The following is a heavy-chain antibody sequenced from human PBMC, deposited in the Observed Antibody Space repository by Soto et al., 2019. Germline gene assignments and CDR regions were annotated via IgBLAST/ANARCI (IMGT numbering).Heavy chain of an antibody. Sequence: SETLSLTSAVSGGSISSGGYSWSWIRQPPGKGLEWIGYIYHSGSTYYNPSLKSRVTISVDRSKNQFSLKLSSVTAADTAVYYCARAGDYCGMDVWGQGTTVTVSS. CDR3: ARAGDYCGMDV. D-gene: IGHD3-10*01. V-gene: IGHV4-30-2*01. J-gene: IGHJ6*02. CDR2: IYHSGST. CDR1: GGSISSGGYS.